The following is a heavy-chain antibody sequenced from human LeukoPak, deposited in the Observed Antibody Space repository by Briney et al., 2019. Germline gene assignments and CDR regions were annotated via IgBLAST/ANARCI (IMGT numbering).Heavy chain of an antibody. CDR2: MNPNSGNT. V-gene: IGHV1-8*01. J-gene: IGHJ4*02. CDR3: ATRGAMVRGVEDY. Sequence: GASVKVSCKASGYTFTSYDINWVRQATGQGLEWMGWMNPNSGNTGYAQKFQGRVTMTRNTSISTAYMELSSLRSEDTAVYYCATRGAMVRGVEDYWGQGTLVTVSS. CDR1: GYTFTSYD. D-gene: IGHD3-10*01.